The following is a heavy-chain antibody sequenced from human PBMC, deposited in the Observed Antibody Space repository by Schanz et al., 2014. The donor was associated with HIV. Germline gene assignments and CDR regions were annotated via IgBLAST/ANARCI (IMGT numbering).Heavy chain of an antibody. CDR3: AREYYSRNWNWFDP. CDR2: IWYDGTNI. J-gene: IGHJ5*02. CDR1: GFTFSSYG. D-gene: IGHD6-13*01. V-gene: IGHV3-33*08. Sequence: VQLLESGGGLVQPGGSLRLSCAASGFTFSSYGMHWVRQAPGKGLEWVAVIWYDGTNIDYADSVKGRFTVSRDNSKNMLYLQMNSLRAEDTAVYYCAREYYSRNWNWFDPWGQGTLVTVSS.